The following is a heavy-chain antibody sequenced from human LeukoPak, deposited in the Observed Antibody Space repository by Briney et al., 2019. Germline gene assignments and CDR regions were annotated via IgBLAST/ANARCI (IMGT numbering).Heavy chain of an antibody. CDR3: AREVRSLAFDI. Sequence: GGSLRLSCAASGFTFSDYYMSWIRQAPGKGLEWVSYISSSGSTIYYADSVKGRFTTSRDNAKNSLYLQMNSLRAEDTAVYYCAREVRSLAFDIWGQGTMVTVSS. CDR2: ISSSGSTI. J-gene: IGHJ3*02. CDR1: GFTFSDYY. V-gene: IGHV3-11*01.